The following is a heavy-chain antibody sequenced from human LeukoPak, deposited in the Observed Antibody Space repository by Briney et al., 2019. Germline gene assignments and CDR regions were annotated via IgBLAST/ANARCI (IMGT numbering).Heavy chain of an antibody. CDR2: ISNNGGST. V-gene: IGHV3-23*01. CDR3: AKGGITIFGVVPLYYFDY. D-gene: IGHD3-3*01. J-gene: IGHJ4*02. CDR1: GFTFSSYA. Sequence: PGGSLRLSCAASGFTFSSYAMSWVRQAPGKGLEWVSVISNNGGSTYYADSVKGRFTISRDNSKNTLYLQMNSLRAEDTAVYYCAKGGITIFGVVPLYYFDYWGQGTLVTVSS.